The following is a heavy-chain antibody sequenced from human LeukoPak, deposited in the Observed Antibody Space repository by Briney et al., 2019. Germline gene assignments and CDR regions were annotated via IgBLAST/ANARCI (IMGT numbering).Heavy chain of an antibody. CDR3: ARQRYCSGGSCSSYFQH. D-gene: IGHD2-15*01. CDR2: IYYSGST. Sequence: PSETLSLTCTVSGGSISSSSYYWGWIRQPPGKGLEWIGSIYYSGSTYYNPSLKSRVTISVDTSKNQFSLKLSSVTAAGTAVYYCARQRYCSGGSCSSYFQHWGQGTLVTVSS. V-gene: IGHV4-39*01. J-gene: IGHJ1*01. CDR1: GGSISSSSYY.